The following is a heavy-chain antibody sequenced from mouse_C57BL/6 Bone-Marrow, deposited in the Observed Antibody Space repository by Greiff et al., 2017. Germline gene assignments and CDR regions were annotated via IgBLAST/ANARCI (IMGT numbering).Heavy chain of an antibody. V-gene: IGHV1-55*01. Sequence: QVQLQQPGAELVKPGASVKMSCKASGYTFTSYWITWVKQRPGQGLEWIGDIYPGSGSTNYNEQFKSKATLTVDTSSSTAYMQLSSLTSEDSAVYYCAREDSSGYLYYAMDYWGQGTSVTVSS. CDR3: AREDSSGYLYYAMDY. D-gene: IGHD3-2*02. CDR2: IYPGSGST. CDR1: GYTFTSYW. J-gene: IGHJ4*01.